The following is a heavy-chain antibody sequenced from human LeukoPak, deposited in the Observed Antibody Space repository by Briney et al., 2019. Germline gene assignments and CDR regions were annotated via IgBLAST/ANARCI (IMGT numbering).Heavy chain of an antibody. Sequence: KSGGSLRLSCAASGFTFSDYWIHWVRQAPGKGLVWVSRINTDGSITNYADSVKGRFSISRDNAKNTLYLQMNSLRAEDTAVYYCASLFTVFDPIRAYYYGMDVWGQGTTVTVSS. V-gene: IGHV3-74*01. CDR1: GFTFSDYW. J-gene: IGHJ6*02. CDR3: ASLFTVFDPIRAYYYGMDV. CDR2: INTDGSIT. D-gene: IGHD4-17*01.